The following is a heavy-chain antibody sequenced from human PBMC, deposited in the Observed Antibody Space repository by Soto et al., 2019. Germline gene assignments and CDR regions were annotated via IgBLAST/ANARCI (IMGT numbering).Heavy chain of an antibody. CDR3: ARNSPMIGSWYQGPGIAVAGPHDAFDI. CDR1: GYTFTSYG. V-gene: IGHV1-18*01. D-gene: IGHD6-19*01. Sequence: ASVKVSCKASGYTFTSYGISWVRQAPGQGLEWMGWISAYNGNTNYAQKLQGRVTMTTDTSTSTAYMELRSLRYDDTAVMYCARNSPMIGSWYQGPGIAVAGPHDAFDIWGQGTMVTVSS. J-gene: IGHJ3*02. CDR2: ISAYNGNT.